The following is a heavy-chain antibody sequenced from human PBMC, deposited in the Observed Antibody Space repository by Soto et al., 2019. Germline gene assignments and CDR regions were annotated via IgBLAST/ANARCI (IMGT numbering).Heavy chain of an antibody. CDR3: ARDKIPGLFAY. V-gene: IGHV4-34*01. J-gene: IGHJ4*02. CDR2: INHSGST. CDR1: GGSFSGYY. Sequence: SETLFLTCAVYGGSFSGYYWTWIRQPPGTGLEWIGEINHSGSTNYNPSLKSRVTISVDTSKNQFSLKLTSVTAADTAVYYCARDKIPGLFAYCGQGTLVTVSS. D-gene: IGHD2-21*01.